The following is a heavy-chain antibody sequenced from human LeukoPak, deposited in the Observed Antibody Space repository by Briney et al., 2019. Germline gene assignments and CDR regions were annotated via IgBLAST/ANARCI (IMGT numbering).Heavy chain of an antibody. CDR3: AREAETNYYYYYMDV. V-gene: IGHV1-18*04. CDR1: GYTFTGYY. Sequence: ASVKVSCKASGYTFTGYYMHWVRQAPGQGLEWMGWISAYNGNTNYAQKLQGRVTMTTDTSTSTAYMELRSLRSDDTAVYFCAREAETNYYYYYMDVWGKGTTVTISS. D-gene: IGHD4-17*01. J-gene: IGHJ6*03. CDR2: ISAYNGNT.